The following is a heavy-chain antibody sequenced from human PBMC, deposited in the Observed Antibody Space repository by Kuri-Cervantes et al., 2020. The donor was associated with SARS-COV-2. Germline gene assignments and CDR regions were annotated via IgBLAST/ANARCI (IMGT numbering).Heavy chain of an antibody. CDR1: GYSISSGYY. CDR3: ARDNYDFWSGASSPGY. V-gene: IGHV4-38-2*02. CDR2: IYHSGST. D-gene: IGHD3-3*01. Sequence: GSLRLSCTVSGYSISSGYYWGWIRQPPGKGLEWIGSIYHSGSTYYNPSLKSRVTISVDTSKNQFSLKLSSVTAADTAVYYCARDNYDFWSGASSPGYWGQGTLVTVSS. J-gene: IGHJ4*02.